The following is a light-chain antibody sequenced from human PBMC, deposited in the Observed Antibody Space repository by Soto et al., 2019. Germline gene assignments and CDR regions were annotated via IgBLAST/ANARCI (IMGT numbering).Light chain of an antibody. CDR3: SSYTSDNRNYA. CDR1: SSDVGAYTS. J-gene: IGLJ6*01. V-gene: IGLV2-14*01. Sequence: QSVLTQPASVSGSPGQSITISCTGSSSDVGAYTSVSWYQQHPGKAPKLMIYEVSNRPSGVSRRFSGSKSGNTASLTISGLQAEDEAHYYCSSYTSDNRNYAFGNGTKVTV. CDR2: EVS.